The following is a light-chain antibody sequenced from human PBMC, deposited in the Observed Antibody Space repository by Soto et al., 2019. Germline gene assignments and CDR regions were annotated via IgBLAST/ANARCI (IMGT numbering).Light chain of an antibody. J-gene: IGLJ1*01. CDR3: QSYDSSLINYV. CDR2: GSS. CDR1: NSNIGADYD. V-gene: IGLV1-40*01. Sequence: QSVLTQPPSVSGAPGQRVTISCTGSNSNIGADYDVHWYQQLPGTAPKLLIYGSSDRPSGVPDRFSGSKSGTSASLAITGLQAEDEADYYCQSYDSSLINYVFGTGTKVTVL.